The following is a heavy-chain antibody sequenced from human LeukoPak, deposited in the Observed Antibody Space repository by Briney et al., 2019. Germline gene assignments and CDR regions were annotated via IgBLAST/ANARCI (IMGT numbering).Heavy chain of an antibody. J-gene: IGHJ4*02. V-gene: IGHV3-48*03. CDR2: ISSSGSTI. CDR3: ARALSYYYDSSGYYRYFDY. D-gene: IGHD3-22*01. CDR1: GFTFSSCE. Sequence: GGSLRLSCAASGFTFSSCEMNWVRQAPGKGLEWVSYISSSGSTIYYADSVKGRFTISRDNAKNSLYLQMNSLRAEDTAVYYCARALSYYYDSSGYYRYFDYWGQGTLVTVSS.